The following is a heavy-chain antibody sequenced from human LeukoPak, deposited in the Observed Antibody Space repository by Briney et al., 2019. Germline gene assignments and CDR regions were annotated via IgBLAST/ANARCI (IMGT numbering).Heavy chain of an antibody. CDR2: INHSGST. V-gene: IGHV4-34*01. CDR1: GGSFSGYY. CDR3: ARRWGQWLVRFFDY. Sequence: SETLSLTCAVYGGSFSGYYWSWIRQPPGEGLEWIGEINHSGSTNYNPSLKGRVTISVDTSKNQFSLKLSSVTAADTAVYYCARRWGQWLVRFFDYWGQGTLVTVSS. J-gene: IGHJ4*02. D-gene: IGHD6-19*01.